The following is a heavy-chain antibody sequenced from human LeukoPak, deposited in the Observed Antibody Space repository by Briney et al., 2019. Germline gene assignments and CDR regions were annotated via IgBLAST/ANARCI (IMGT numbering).Heavy chain of an antibody. V-gene: IGHV4-34*01. J-gene: IGHJ4*02. CDR1: GDSFSGYY. D-gene: IGHD1-14*01. CDR3: ATNIPGTTYFDP. Sequence: TSETLSLTCAVSGDSFSGYYWTWIRQPPGKGLEWIGEINHGGTTNYNPSLTSRVTISVDTSKSQFSLNLTSVTAADTAIYYCATNIPGTTYFDPWGQGTLVTVSS. CDR2: INHGGTT.